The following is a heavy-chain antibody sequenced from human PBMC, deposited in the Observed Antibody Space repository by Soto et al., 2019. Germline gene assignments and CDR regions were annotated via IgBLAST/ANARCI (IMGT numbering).Heavy chain of an antibody. CDR2: IKQDGSEK. CDR3: ASSNQDYYDSSGYYFDY. J-gene: IGHJ4*02. V-gene: IGHV3-7*01. CDR1: GFTFSSYW. Sequence: LSLTCAASGFTFSSYWMSWVRQAPGKGLEWVANIKQDGSEKYYVDSVKGRFTISRDNAKNSLYLQMNSLRAEDTAVYYCASSNQDYYDSSGYYFDYWGQGTLVTVSS. D-gene: IGHD3-22*01.